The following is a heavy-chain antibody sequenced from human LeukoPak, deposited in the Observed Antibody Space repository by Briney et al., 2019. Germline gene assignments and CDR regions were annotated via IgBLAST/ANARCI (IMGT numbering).Heavy chain of an antibody. CDR3: ARYYDFWSGPMVYYYGMDV. J-gene: IGHJ6*02. D-gene: IGHD3-3*01. V-gene: IGHV3-21*01. CDR1: GFTFSSYA. CDR2: ISSSSSYI. Sequence: NPGGSLRLSCAASGFTFSSYAMNWVRQAPGKGLEWVSSISSSSSYIYYADSVKGRFTISRDNAKNSLYLQMNSLRAEDTAVYYCARYYDFWSGPMVYYYGMDVWGQGTTVTVSS.